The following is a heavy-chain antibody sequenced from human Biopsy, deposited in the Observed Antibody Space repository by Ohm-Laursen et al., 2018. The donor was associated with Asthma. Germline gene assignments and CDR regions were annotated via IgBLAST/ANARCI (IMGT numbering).Heavy chain of an antibody. D-gene: IGHD2-2*01. CDR1: GGTFNTYV. V-gene: IGHV1-69*13. Sequence: ASVKVSCKSLGGTFNTYVIGWVRQAPGQGLEWMGGINSVFGTTTYPQKFQDRVTITADDSTSTVYMELSSLGSEDTAVYYCARKAGSCISRTCYSLDFWGQGALVTVSS. CDR2: INSVFGTT. CDR3: ARKAGSCISRTCYSLDF. J-gene: IGHJ4*02.